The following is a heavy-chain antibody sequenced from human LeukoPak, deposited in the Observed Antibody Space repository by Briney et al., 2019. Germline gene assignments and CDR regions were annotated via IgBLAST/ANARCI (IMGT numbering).Heavy chain of an antibody. J-gene: IGHJ3*02. V-gene: IGHV3-48*02. Sequence: GGSLRLSCAASGFTFSSYSMNWVRQAPGKGLEWVSYISSSSITIYYADSVKGRFTISRDNAKNSLYLQMNSLRDEDTAVYYCARDLRLDDSSGYYYGNAFDIWGQGTMVTVSS. D-gene: IGHD3-22*01. CDR1: GFTFSSYS. CDR2: ISSSSITI. CDR3: ARDLRLDDSSGYYYGNAFDI.